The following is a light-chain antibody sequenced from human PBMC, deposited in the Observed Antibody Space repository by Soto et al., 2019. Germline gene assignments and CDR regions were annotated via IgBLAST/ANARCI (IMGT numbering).Light chain of an antibody. V-gene: IGKV1-33*01. Sequence: DIQMTQSPSSLSASVGDRVTITCQASQDIQNYINWYQHTPGKAPKLLIFDASNLQPGVASRFSGRASGTDFFLTISSLHPEDFATYFCQQHHDFPYTFGQGTKLDSK. CDR3: QQHHDFPYT. CDR2: DAS. J-gene: IGKJ2*01. CDR1: QDIQNY.